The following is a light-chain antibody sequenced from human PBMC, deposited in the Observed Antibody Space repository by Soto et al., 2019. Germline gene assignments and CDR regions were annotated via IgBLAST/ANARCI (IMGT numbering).Light chain of an antibody. J-gene: IGKJ4*01. CDR2: DAS. V-gene: IGKV3-11*01. CDR3: QQRRNWPPVT. CDR1: QSVGYH. Sequence: EIVLTQSPATLSLSPGERATLSCRASQSVGYHLAWYQQKPGQAPRLLIYDASNRATGIPARFSGSGSGTDFTLAISSLVPEDFAVYYCQQRRNWPPVTFGGGTKVEIK.